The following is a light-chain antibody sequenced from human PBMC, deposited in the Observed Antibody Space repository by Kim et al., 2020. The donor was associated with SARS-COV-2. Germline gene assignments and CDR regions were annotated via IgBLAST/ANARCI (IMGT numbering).Light chain of an antibody. Sequence: ALGQTVRITCQGDSLRSYYASWYQQKPGQAPVLVIYSKNNRLSGIPDRFSGSSSGNTASLTITGAQAEDEADYYCNSRDSSGNHVVFGGGTKLTVL. CDR3: NSRDSSGNHVV. J-gene: IGLJ2*01. V-gene: IGLV3-19*01. CDR1: SLRSYY. CDR2: SKN.